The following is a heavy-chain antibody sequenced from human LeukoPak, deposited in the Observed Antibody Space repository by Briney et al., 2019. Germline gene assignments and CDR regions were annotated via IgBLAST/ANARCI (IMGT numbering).Heavy chain of an antibody. V-gene: IGHV4-30-2*06. J-gene: IGHJ3*02. CDR1: GGSISGGGYS. CDR3: ARSGSYFSFDI. D-gene: IGHD1-26*01. Sequence: MASETLSLTCAVSGGSISGGGYSWSWIRRSPGKGLEWIGYIYQSGSTYYNPSLKSRVTISVDRSKNQFSLKLSSLTAADTAVYYCARSGSYFSFDIWGQGTMVTVSS. CDR2: IYQSGST.